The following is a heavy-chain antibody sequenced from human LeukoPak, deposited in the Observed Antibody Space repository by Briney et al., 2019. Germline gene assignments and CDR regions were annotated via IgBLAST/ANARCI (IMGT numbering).Heavy chain of an antibody. Sequence: GASVKVSCKASGYTFTGYYMHWVRRAPGQGLGWMGWINPNSGATNYPQKFQGRVTMTGDTSISTAYMELSGLRSDDTAVYYCARGEVDSSGWDCFHFWGQGTLVTVSS. CDR2: INPNSGAT. V-gene: IGHV1-2*02. D-gene: IGHD6-19*01. CDR1: GYTFTGYY. J-gene: IGHJ4*02. CDR3: ARGEVDSSGWDCFHF.